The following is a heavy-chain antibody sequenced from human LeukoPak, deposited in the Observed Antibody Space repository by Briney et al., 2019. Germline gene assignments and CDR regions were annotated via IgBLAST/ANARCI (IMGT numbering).Heavy chain of an antibody. J-gene: IGHJ3*02. Sequence: TFXXXYMHWVRQAPGQGLEWMGWINPNSGGTNYAQKFQGRVTMTRDTSISTAYMELSRLRSDDTAVYYCARGGAAANTMLIVYAFDIWGQGTMVTVSS. D-gene: IGHD6-13*01. CDR1: TFXXXY. CDR2: INPNSGGT. CDR3: ARGGAAANTMLIVYAFDI. V-gene: IGHV1-2*02.